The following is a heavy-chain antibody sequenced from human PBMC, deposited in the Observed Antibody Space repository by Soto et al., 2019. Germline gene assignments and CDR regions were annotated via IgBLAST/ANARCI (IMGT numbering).Heavy chain of an antibody. CDR2: IYYSGST. Sequence: SETLSLTCTVSGGSISSSSYYWGWILHPPGKGLEWIGSIYYSGSTYYNPSLKSRVTISVDTSKNQFPLKLSSVTAADTAVYYCARPRGYRLRVNWFDPWGQGPLVTLSS. V-gene: IGHV4-39*01. J-gene: IGHJ5*02. CDR1: GGSISSSSYY. D-gene: IGHD2-2*01. CDR3: ARPRGYRLRVNWFDP.